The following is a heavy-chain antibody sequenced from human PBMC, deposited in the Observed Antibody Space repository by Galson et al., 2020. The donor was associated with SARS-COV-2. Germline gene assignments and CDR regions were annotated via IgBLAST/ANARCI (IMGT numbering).Heavy chain of an antibody. J-gene: IGHJ6*02. Sequence: TGGSLRLPCAASGFTFSSYGMHWVRQAPGKGLEWVAVISYDGSNKYYPDSVKGRFTISRDNSKNTLYLQMNSLRAEDTAVYDCAKDWGYSYGGSGYYYGMDVWGQGTAVTGSS. V-gene: IGHV3-30*18. CDR1: GFTFSSYG. CDR3: AKDWGYSYGGSGYYYGMDV. D-gene: IGHD5-18*01. CDR2: ISYDGSNK.